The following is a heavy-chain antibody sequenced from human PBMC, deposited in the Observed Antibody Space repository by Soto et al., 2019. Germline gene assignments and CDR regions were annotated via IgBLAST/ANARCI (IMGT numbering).Heavy chain of an antibody. J-gene: IGHJ3*02. D-gene: IGHD3-22*01. Sequence: PGESRKISCTGSGYSFSTYWIAWVRQMPGKGLEWMGIIYPGDSDTRYSPSFQGQVTISADKSISTAYLQWSSLKASDTAMYYCARHAGDSSGYAFDIWGQGTMVTVSS. V-gene: IGHV5-51*01. CDR3: ARHAGDSSGYAFDI. CDR1: GYSFSTYW. CDR2: IYPGDSDT.